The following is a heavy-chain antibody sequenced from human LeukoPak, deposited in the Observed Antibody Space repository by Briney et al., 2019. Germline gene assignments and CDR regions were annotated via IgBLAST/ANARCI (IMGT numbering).Heavy chain of an antibody. J-gene: IGHJ3*02. D-gene: IGHD4-23*01. CDR3: ARVLPRGGGDVFDI. V-gene: IGHV3-13*01. Sequence: TGGSLRLSCAASGFTFSTYDMHWVRQATGKGLEWVSAIDTAGDTYYPGSVKGRFTISRESAKNSLYLQMNSLTAGDTAVYYCARVLPRGGGDVFDIWGQGTMVTVSS. CDR2: IDTAGDT. CDR1: GFTFSTYD.